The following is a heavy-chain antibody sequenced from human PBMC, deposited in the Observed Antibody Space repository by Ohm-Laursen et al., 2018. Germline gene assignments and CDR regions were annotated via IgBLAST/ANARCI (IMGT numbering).Heavy chain of an antibody. J-gene: IGHJ4*02. CDR3: AKDWEAFRTTFPPDY. CDR2: ISYDGSSK. Sequence: SLRLSCAASGFTFSSYAMHWVRQAPGKGLEWVAVISYDGSSKYYADSVKGRFTISRDNSKNMLYLQMNSLRAEDTAEYYCAKDWEAFRTTFPPDYWGQGTLVTVSS. V-gene: IGHV3-30*18. D-gene: IGHD1-26*01. CDR1: GFTFSSYA.